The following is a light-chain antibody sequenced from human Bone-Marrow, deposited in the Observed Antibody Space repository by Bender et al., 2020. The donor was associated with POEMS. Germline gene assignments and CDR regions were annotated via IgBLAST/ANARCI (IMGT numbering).Light chain of an antibody. V-gene: IGLV1-40*01. J-gene: IGLJ3*02. CDR3: CSYAGTSSWV. CDR1: SSNTGSGYD. Sequence: QSALTQPASVSGSPGQSITISCTGSSSNTGSGYDINWYQHLPGTAPKLLIYGYNNRPSGVPDRFSGSKSGNTASLTISGLLPEDEADYYCCSYAGTSSWVFGGGTKLTVL. CDR2: GYN.